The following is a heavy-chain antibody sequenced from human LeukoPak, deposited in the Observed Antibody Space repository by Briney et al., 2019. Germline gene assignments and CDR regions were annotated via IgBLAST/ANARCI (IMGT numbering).Heavy chain of an antibody. D-gene: IGHD3-10*01. Sequence: GGSTYYANSVKGRFTISRDNSKNTLFLQLGSLRAEDTAVYYCARDYYGSGSYLFDYWGQGTLVTVSS. V-gene: IGHV3-64*01. CDR2: GGST. CDR3: ARDYYGSGSYLFDY. J-gene: IGHJ4*02.